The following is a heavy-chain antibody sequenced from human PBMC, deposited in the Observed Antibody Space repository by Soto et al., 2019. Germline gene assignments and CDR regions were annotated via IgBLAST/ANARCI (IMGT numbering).Heavy chain of an antibody. V-gene: IGHV3-30*18. CDR1: GFTFSSYG. Sequence: GGSLRLSCAASGFTFSSYGMHWVRQAPSKGLEWVAVISYDGSNKYYADSVKGRFTISRDNSKNTLYLQMNSLRAEDTAVYYCAKDRAPRRRAGYYFDYWGQGTLVTVSS. J-gene: IGHJ4*02. CDR2: ISYDGSNK. CDR3: AKDRAPRRRAGYYFDY.